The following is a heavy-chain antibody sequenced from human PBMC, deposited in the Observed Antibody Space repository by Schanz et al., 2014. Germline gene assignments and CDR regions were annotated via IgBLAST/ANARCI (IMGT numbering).Heavy chain of an antibody. D-gene: IGHD2-2*01. J-gene: IGHJ4*02. Sequence: QLMQSGSEVRKPGASVKVSCKASGYIFGSHGMTWVRQAPGQGPELMGWINAHTGNTQYAQKFQGRVNMTRDTVTTTVHLELTRLSSVTAADTAIYYCSRGECSSTSCHEVAPPDDWGQGTLVTVSS. CDR3: SRGECSSTSCHEVAPPDD. V-gene: IGHV1-18*01. CDR2: INAHTGNT. CDR1: GYIFGSHG.